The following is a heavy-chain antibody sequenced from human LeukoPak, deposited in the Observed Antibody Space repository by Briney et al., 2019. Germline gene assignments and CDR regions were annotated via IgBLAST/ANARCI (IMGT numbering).Heavy chain of an antibody. D-gene: IGHD5-18*01. CDR3: ARSREYSYGSLRFDY. Sequence: ASVKVSCKASGYTFTGYYMHWVRQAPGQGLEWMGWINPNSGGTNYAQKFQGRVTMTRDTSISTAYMELSRLRSDDTAVYYCARSREYSYGSLRFDYWGQGTLVTVSS. V-gene: IGHV1-2*02. J-gene: IGHJ4*02. CDR2: INPNSGGT. CDR1: GYTFTGYY.